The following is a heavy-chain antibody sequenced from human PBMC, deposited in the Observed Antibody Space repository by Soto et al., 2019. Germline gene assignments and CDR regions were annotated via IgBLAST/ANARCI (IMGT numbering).Heavy chain of an antibody. CDR1: GYTFTSYG. J-gene: IGHJ3*02. CDR2: ISAYNGNT. D-gene: IGHD4-17*01. CDR3: ARGLSPLHDGDYVGLRAFDI. V-gene: IGHV1-18*01. Sequence: ASVKVSCKASGYTFTSYGISWVRQAPGQGLEWMGWISAYNGNTNYAQKLQGRVTMTTDTSTSTAYMELRSLRSDDTAVYYCARGLSPLHDGDYVGLRAFDIWGQGTMVTVSS.